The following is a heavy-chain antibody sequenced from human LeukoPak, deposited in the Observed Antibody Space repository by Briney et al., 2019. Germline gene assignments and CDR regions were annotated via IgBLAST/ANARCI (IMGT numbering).Heavy chain of an antibody. V-gene: IGHV3-30*03. Sequence: TGGSLRLSCAASGFTFSSYGMHWVRQAPGKGLEWVAVISYDGSNKYYADSVKGRFTISRDNSKNTLYLQMNSLRAEDTAVYYCARDDYGETFDYWGQGTLVTVSS. CDR2: ISYDGSNK. J-gene: IGHJ4*02. CDR3: ARDDYGETFDY. D-gene: IGHD4-17*01. CDR1: GFTFSSYG.